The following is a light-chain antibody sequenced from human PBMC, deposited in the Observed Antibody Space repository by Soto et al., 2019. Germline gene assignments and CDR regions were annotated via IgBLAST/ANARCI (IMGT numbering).Light chain of an antibody. CDR2: DVS. J-gene: IGKJ5*01. Sequence: EIVVTQSPATLSLSPGERATLSCRASQSVSNYLAWYQQKPGQAPRLLIYDVSNRATGISARFSGSGSGTDFTLTISSLEPEDFAVYYCQQRSSWPLITFGLGTRLEIK. CDR3: QQRSSWPLIT. CDR1: QSVSNY. V-gene: IGKV3-11*01.